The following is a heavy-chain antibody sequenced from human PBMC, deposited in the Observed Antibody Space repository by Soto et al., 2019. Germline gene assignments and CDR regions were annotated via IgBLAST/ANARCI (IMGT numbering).Heavy chain of an antibody. J-gene: IGHJ5*02. D-gene: IGHD2-15*01. CDR1: GGTFSSYA. Sequence: QVQLVQSGAEVKKPGSSVKVSCKASGGTFSSYAISWVRQAPGQGLEWMGGIIPIFGTANYAQKCQGRVTITADESTSTAYMELSSLRSEDTAVYYCARDRMILGYCSGGSCFGWFDPWGQGTLVTVSS. V-gene: IGHV1-69*01. CDR3: ARDRMILGYCSGGSCFGWFDP. CDR2: IIPIFGTA.